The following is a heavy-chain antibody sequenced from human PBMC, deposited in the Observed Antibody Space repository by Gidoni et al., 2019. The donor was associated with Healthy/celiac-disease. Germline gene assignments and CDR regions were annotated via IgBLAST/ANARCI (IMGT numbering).Heavy chain of an antibody. Sequence: EVQLVESGGGLGQPGRSLGLSSAASGLTFDADATRWVRQAPGKGLEWASGISWNRGIIGYADSVKGRFPISRDNAKISLYLQMNSLRAEDTALYYCAKEKLNRSSWYHYYSYYIDVWGKGTTVTVSS. CDR1: GLTFDADA. D-gene: IGHD6-13*01. J-gene: IGHJ6*03. CDR3: AKEKLNRSSWYHYYSYYIDV. CDR2: ISWNRGII. V-gene: IGHV3-9*01.